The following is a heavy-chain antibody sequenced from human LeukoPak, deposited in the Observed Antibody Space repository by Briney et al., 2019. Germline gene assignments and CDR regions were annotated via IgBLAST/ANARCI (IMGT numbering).Heavy chain of an antibody. CDR1: GFTFSSYA. J-gene: IGHJ6*02. D-gene: IGHD2-15*01. CDR3: ARDAAKINCSGGSCYLYGMDV. CDR2: ISGSAGST. Sequence: AGSLRLSCAASGFTFSSYAMSWVRQAPGRGLEWVSAISGSAGSTYYADSVKGRFTISRDNSKNTLYLQMNSLRAEDTAVYYCARDAAKINCSGGSCYLYGMDVWGQGTTVTVSS. V-gene: IGHV3-23*01.